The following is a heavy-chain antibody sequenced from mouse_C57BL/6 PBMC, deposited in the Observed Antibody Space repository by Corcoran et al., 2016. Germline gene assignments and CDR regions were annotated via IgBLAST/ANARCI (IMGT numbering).Heavy chain of an antibody. CDR1: GFSLSTPGMG. Sequence: QVTLKESGPGILQSSQTLSLTWSISGFSLSTPGMGVSCIRQPSGKGLEWLAHIYWDDDKRYNPSLKSRLTISKDTSRNQVFLKITSVDSADTATYYCAPRAYGNSHLYYWRQVTTLTVST. J-gene: IGHJ2*01. V-gene: IGHV8-12*01. CDR2: IYWDDDK. D-gene: IGHD2-1*01. CDR3: APRAYGNSHLYY.